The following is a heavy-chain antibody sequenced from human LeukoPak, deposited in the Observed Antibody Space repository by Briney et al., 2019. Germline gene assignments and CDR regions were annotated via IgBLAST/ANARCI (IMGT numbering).Heavy chain of an antibody. J-gene: IGHJ4*02. CDR3: ARPMVRGAAIGN. D-gene: IGHD3-10*01. V-gene: IGHV3-23*01. Sequence: PGGSLRLSCAASGFTFSSSAVSWVRQAPGKGLEWVSAISASGGSTYYADSVEGRFTISRDNSKNTLYLQMNSLRAEDTAVYYCARPMVRGAAIGNWGQGTLVTVSS. CDR2: ISASGGST. CDR1: GFTFSSSA.